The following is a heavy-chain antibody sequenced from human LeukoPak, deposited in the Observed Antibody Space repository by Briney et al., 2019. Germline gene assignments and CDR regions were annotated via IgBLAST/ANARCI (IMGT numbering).Heavy chain of an antibody. V-gene: IGHV3-23*01. CDR1: GFTFSSYA. CDR2: ISGRGGGT. D-gene: IGHD6-6*01. CDR3: AKLYMSSAGFDY. J-gene: IGHJ4*02. Sequence: GGSLRLSCAASGFTFSSYAMSWVRQAPGKGLEWVSTISGRGGGTYYADSVKGRFTISRDNSKNTLYLQMNSLRAEDTALYYCAKLYMSSAGFDYWGQGTLVTVSS.